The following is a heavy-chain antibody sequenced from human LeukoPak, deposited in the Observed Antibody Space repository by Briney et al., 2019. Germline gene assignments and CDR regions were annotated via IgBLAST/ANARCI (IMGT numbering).Heavy chain of an antibody. CDR3: AKGSRHSSGWSGFDP. Sequence: GGSLRLSCAASGFTVSSNYMSWVRQAPGKGLEWVSVIYSGGSTSYADSVKGRFTISRDNAKNSLYLQMNSLRAEDTAVYYCAKGSRHSSGWSGFDPWGQGTLVTVSS. D-gene: IGHD6-19*01. CDR2: IYSGGST. CDR1: GFTVSSNY. J-gene: IGHJ5*02. V-gene: IGHV3-53*01.